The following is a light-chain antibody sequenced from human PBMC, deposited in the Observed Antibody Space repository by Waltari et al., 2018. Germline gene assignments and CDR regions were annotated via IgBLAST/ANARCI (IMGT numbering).Light chain of an antibody. CDR2: EVS. CDR3: SSYAGSNNVV. Sequence: QSALTQPPSASGSPGQSVTISCTGTSSDVSGYNYVSWYQQHPGKAPKLIIYEVSKWPSGVPGRFSGSKSGNTASLTVSGLQAEDEADYYCSSYAGSNNVVFGGGTKLTVL. J-gene: IGLJ2*01. CDR1: SSDVSGYNY. V-gene: IGLV2-8*01.